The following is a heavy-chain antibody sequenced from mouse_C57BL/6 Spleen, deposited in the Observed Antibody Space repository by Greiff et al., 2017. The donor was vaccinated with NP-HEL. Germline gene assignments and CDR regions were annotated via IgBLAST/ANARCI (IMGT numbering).Heavy chain of an antibody. CDR3: TVQGYFDV. Sequence: EVQLQQSGAELVRPGASVKLSCTASGFHIKDYYMHWVKQRPEQGLEWIGRIDPEDGDTEYAPKFQGKANMTADTSSNTAYLQLSSLTSEDTAVYYCTVQGYFDVWGTGTTVTVSS. V-gene: IGHV14-1*01. CDR2: IDPEDGDT. J-gene: IGHJ1*03. CDR1: GFHIKDYY.